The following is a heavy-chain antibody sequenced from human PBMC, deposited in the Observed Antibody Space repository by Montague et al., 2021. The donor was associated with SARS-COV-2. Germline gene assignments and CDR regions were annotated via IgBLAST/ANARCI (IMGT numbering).Heavy chain of an antibody. D-gene: IGHD3-3*01. J-gene: IGHJ4*02. V-gene: IGHV4-39*01. CDR2: IYYSGST. CDR3: AGKTGRGLMIFGVVTASYYFDY. CDR1: GGSISSSRYF. Sequence: SETLSLTCTVSGGSISSSRYFWGWIRQPPGKGLEWIGSIYYSGSTYYNPSLKSRVTISVDTSKNQFSLKLSSVTAADTAVFYCAGKTGRGLMIFGVVTASYYFDYWGQGTLVTVSS.